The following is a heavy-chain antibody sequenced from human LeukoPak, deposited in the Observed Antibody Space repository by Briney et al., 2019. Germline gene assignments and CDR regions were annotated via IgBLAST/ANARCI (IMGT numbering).Heavy chain of an antibody. J-gene: IGHJ6*03. CDR1: GGSFSGYY. D-gene: IGHD3-10*01. CDR2: INHSGST. V-gene: IGHV4-34*01. CDR3: ARQRMVRGVIWSNYMDV. Sequence: ASETLSLTCAVYGGSFSGYYWSWIRQPPGKGLEWIGEINHSGSTNYNPSLKSRVTISVDTSKNQFSLKLSSVTAADTAVYYCARQRMVRGVIWSNYMDVWSKGTTVTISS.